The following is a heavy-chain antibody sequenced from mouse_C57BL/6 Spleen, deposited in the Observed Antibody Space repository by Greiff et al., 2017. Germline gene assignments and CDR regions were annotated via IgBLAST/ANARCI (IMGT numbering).Heavy chain of an antibody. J-gene: IGHJ1*03. CDR2: ISDGGSYT. Sequence: EVQRVESGGGFVKPGGSLKLSCAASGFTFSSYAMSWVRQTPDKRLEWVATISDGGSYTDSPDNVKGRFTISRDNAKYNLYLHMSQLKSEDTAMYYCSRANGNYWYFDFWGTGTTVTVSS. CDR1: GFTFSSYA. CDR3: SRANGNYWYFDF. V-gene: IGHV5-4*01. D-gene: IGHD2-1*01.